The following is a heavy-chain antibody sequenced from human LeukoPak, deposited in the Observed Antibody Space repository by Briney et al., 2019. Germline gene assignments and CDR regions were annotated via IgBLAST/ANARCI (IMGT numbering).Heavy chain of an antibody. CDR1: GFTFSSYG. CDR2: ISYDGSNK. V-gene: IGHV3-30*03. CDR3: ARSSGWYHFDY. J-gene: IGHJ4*02. D-gene: IGHD6-19*01. Sequence: PGGSLRLSCAASGFTFSSYGMHWVRQAPGKGLEWVAVISYDGSNKYYADSVKGRFTISRDNSKNTLYLQMNSLRAEDTAVYYCARSSGWYHFDYWGQGTLVTVSS.